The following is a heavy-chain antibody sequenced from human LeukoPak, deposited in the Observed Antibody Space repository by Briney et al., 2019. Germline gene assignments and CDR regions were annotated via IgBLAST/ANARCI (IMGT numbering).Heavy chain of an antibody. CDR1: GYTFTSYG. CDR2: ISAYNGNT. D-gene: IGHD3-3*01. V-gene: IGHV1-18*01. J-gene: IGHJ6*02. CDR3: ARGRAHYDFWSGYLNRDYYYYGMDV. Sequence: ASVKVSCKASGYTFTSYGISWVRQAPGQGLEWMGWISAYNGNTSYAQKFQGRVTMTRNTSISTAYMELSSLRSEDTAVYYCARGRAHYDFWSGYLNRDYYYYGMDVWGQGTTVTVSS.